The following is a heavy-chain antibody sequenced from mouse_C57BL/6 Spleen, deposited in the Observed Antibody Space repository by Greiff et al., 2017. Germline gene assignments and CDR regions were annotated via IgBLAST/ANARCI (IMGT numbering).Heavy chain of an antibody. CDR2: ISSGSSTI. CDR1: GFTFSDYG. Sequence: EVQLMESGGGLVKPGGSLKLSCAASGFTFSDYGMHWVRQAPEKGLEWVAYISSGSSTIYYADTVKGRFTISRDNAKNTLFLQMTSLRSEDTAMYYCARRTYGSSPYYYAMDYWGQGTSVTVSS. J-gene: IGHJ4*01. V-gene: IGHV5-17*01. CDR3: ARRTYGSSPYYYAMDY. D-gene: IGHD1-1*01.